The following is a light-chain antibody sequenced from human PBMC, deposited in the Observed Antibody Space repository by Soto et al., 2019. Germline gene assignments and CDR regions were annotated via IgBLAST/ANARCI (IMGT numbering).Light chain of an antibody. CDR2: GPS. Sequence: EIVMTQSPATLSVSPGERATLSYSASQSVSTNLAWYQQKPGQAPRLLIYGPSIRATGIPARFSGSGSGTEFTLTINSLQSEDFALYYCQEYDKWPPGFTFGPGIRVDNK. J-gene: IGKJ3*01. V-gene: IGKV3-15*01. CDR3: QEYDKWPPGFT. CDR1: QSVSTN.